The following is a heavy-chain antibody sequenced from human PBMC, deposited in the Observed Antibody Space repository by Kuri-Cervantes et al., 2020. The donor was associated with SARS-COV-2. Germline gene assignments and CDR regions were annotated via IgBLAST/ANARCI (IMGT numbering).Heavy chain of an antibody. CDR1: GYTFTSYY. CDR2: INPSGGST. D-gene: IGHD4-11*01. J-gene: IGHJ6*02. Sequence: GESLKISCKASGYTFTSYYMHWVRQAPGQGLEWMGIINPSGGSTTYEQKFQGRVTMTRNTSISTAYMELSSLRSEDTAVYYCARRGPYSNYYYYGMDVWGQGTTVTVSS. V-gene: IGHV1-46*01. CDR3: ARRGPYSNYYYYGMDV.